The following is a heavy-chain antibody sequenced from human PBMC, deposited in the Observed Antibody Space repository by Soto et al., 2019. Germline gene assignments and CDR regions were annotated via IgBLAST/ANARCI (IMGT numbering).Heavy chain of an antibody. CDR3: ARSPPSSYYGGSGTFDY. Sequence: QLQLQESGPGLVRPSGTLSLTCAVSGGFTSTNNWWSWVRQPPGKGLEWIGDAYHSGSTEYNPSLKRRVSISVDKSKKQISLKLTPATAADTAVYYCARSPPSSYYGGSGTFDYWGQGTLVTVSS. CDR1: GGFTSTNNW. D-gene: IGHD3-10*01. CDR2: AYHSGST. V-gene: IGHV4-4*02. J-gene: IGHJ4*02.